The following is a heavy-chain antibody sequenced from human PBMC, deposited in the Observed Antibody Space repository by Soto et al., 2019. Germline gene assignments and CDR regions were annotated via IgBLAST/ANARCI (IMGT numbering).Heavy chain of an antibody. CDR3: AKDFGAKGLGATMHY. CDR2: ISDSGGNT. Sequence: EAQLVESGGGLVQPRGSLRLSCAASGFTFSDYAMSWVRQAPGKGLEWVSGISDSGGNTNYADSVRGRFTISRDNYKNTLYLQVNSLRVDDRAVYYCAKDFGAKGLGATMHYWGQGTLVTVSS. V-gene: IGHV3-23*04. CDR1: GFTFSDYA. J-gene: IGHJ4*02. D-gene: IGHD1-26*01.